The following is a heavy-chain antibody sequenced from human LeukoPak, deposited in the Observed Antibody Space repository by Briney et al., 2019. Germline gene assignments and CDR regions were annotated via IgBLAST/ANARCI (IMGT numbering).Heavy chain of an antibody. V-gene: IGHV4-4*07. J-gene: IGHJ6*02. CDR2: IYTSGST. D-gene: IGHD2-21*02. CDR3: ASAPPYCGGDCYDYYYGMDV. Sequence: SETLSLTCTVSGGSISSYYWSWIRQPAGKGLEWIGRIYTSGSTNYNPSLKSRVTMSVDTSKNQFSLKLSSVTAADTAVYYCASAPPYCGGDCYDYYYGMDVWGQGTTVTASS. CDR1: GGSISSYY.